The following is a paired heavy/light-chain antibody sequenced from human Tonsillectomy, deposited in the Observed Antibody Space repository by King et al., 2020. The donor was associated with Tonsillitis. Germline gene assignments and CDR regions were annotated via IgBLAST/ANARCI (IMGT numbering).Heavy chain of an antibody. Sequence: QVQLQESGPGLVKPSQTLSLTCIVSGDSISSGNYYWSWIRQPAGKGLEWIGRIYTSGNTNYNPSLKSRVTMSVDTSKNQFSLKLSSVAAADTAVYYCAREYELRLPLIRGVNLFAPWGQGTLVTVSS. CDR1: GDSISSGNYY. D-gene: IGHD3-10*01. J-gene: IGHJ5*02. V-gene: IGHV4-61*02. CDR3: AREYELRLPLIRGVNLFAP. CDR2: IYTSGNT.
Light chain of an antibody. Sequence: QSVLTQPPSASGTPGQPVTISCSGSSSSIGSNYVYWYQQLPGTAPKLLIYRNSQRPSGVPDRFSGSKSGTSASLAISGLRSEDEADYYCAAWDDSLSGHWVFGGGTKLTVL. CDR2: RNS. J-gene: IGLJ3*02. CDR1: SSSIGSNY. CDR3: AAWDDSLSGHWV. V-gene: IGLV1-47*01.